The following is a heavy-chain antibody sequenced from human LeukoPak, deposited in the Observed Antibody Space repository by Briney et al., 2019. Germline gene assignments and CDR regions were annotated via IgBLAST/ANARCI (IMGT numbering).Heavy chain of an antibody. CDR1: GYTLTELS. J-gene: IGHJ4*02. CDR2: VDPQDGET. CDR3: ATAGIVGAYDY. Sequence: GASVKVSCKVSGYTLTELSMPWGRHAPGKGLEWMGGVDPQDGETIYAQKFQGRVTMPEDTSTDTAYMELSSLRSEDTAVYYCATAGIVGAYDYWGQGTLV. V-gene: IGHV1-24*01. D-gene: IGHD1-26*01.